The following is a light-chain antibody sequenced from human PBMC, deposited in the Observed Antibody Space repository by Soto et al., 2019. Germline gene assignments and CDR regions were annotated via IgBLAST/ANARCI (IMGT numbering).Light chain of an antibody. Sequence: IVLTQSPGTLSLSPGDRATLFCRAIQSLTNPYIAWYQQKPGQAPRLLIYDISSRATGIPARFSGSGSGTEFTLTISSLQSEDFAVYYCQQYNNWPPITFGQGTRLEI. CDR1: QSLTNPY. J-gene: IGKJ5*01. V-gene: IGKV3-15*01. CDR3: QQYNNWPPIT. CDR2: DIS.